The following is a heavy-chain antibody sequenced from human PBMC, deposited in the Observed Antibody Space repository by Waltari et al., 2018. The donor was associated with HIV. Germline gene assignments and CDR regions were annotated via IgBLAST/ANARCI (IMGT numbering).Heavy chain of an antibody. D-gene: IGHD1-26*01. V-gene: IGHV1-69*01. J-gene: IGHJ5*02. Sequence: QVQLVQSGAEVKKPGSSVKVSCKASGGTFSSYAISWVRQAPGQGLEWMGGIIPIFGTANYAQKFQGRVTMTADESTSTAYMELSSLRSEDTAVYYCARDLGGSYYRGGGWFDPWGQGTLVTVSS. CDR3: ARDLGGSYYRGGGWFDP. CDR1: GGTFSSYA. CDR2: IIPIFGTA.